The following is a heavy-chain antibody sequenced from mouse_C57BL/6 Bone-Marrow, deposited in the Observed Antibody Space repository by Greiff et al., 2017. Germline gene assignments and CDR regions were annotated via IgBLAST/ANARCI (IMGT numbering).Heavy chain of an antibody. Sequence: VKLQQPGAELVKPGASVKLSCKASGYTFTSYWMHWVKQRPGQGLEWIGMIHPNSGSTNYTEKFKSKATLTVDKSSSTAYMQLSSLTSEDSAVYYCATNSYYYGSRGYFDVWGTGTTVTVSS. CDR3: ATNSYYYGSRGYFDV. CDR2: IHPNSGST. J-gene: IGHJ1*03. D-gene: IGHD1-1*01. CDR1: GYTFTSYW. V-gene: IGHV1-64*01.